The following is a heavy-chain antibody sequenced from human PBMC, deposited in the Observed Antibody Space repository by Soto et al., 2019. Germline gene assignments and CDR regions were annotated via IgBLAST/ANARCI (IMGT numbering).Heavy chain of an antibody. Sequence: PSETLSLTCAVYGGSFSGCYWSWSRQPPGKGLEWIGEINHSGSTNYNPSLKSRVTISVDTSKKQFSLKLSSVTAADTDVYYCARGRYYYDSSGYLNEDWGQGTLVTVS. D-gene: IGHD3-22*01. CDR1: GGSFSGCY. J-gene: IGHJ4*02. CDR3: ARGRYYYDSSGYLNED. CDR2: INHSGST. V-gene: IGHV4-34*01.